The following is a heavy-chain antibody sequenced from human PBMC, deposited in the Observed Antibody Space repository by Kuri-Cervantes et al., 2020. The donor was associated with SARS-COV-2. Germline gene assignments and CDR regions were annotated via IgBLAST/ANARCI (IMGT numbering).Heavy chain of an antibody. CDR2: IYYSGST. J-gene: IGHJ6*02. D-gene: IGHD5-24*01. Sequence: SETLSLTCTVSGGSISSYYWSWIRQPPGKGLEWIGYIYYSGSTNYNPSLKGRVTISVDTSKNQFSLKLSSVTAADTAVYYCARLGLADGYNFYYYYYGMDVWGQGTTVTVSS. CDR3: ARLGLADGYNFYYYYYGMDV. CDR1: GGSISSYY. V-gene: IGHV4-59*01.